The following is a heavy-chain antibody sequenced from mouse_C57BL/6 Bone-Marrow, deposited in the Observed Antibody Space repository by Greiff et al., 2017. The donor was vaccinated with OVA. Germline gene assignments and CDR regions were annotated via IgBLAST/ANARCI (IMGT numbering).Heavy chain of an antibody. V-gene: IGHV1-81*01. Sequence: VKLQESGAELARPGASVKLSCKASGYTFTSYGISWVKQRTGQGLEWIGEIYPRSGNTYYNEKFKGKATLTADKSSSTAYMELRSLTSEDSAVYFCARHYYGSSYGWYFDVWGTGTTVTVSS. D-gene: IGHD1-1*01. CDR1: GYTFTSYG. CDR2: IYPRSGNT. CDR3: ARHYYGSSYGWYFDV. J-gene: IGHJ1*03.